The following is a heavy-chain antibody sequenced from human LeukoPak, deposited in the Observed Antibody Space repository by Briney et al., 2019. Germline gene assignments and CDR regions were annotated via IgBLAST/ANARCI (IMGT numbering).Heavy chain of an antibody. V-gene: IGHV4-34*01. CDR2: INHSGST. D-gene: IGHD3-22*01. J-gene: IGHJ3*02. CDR3: ARNYDSSGYYYVWRPVGAFDI. CDR1: GGSFSGYY. Sequence: SETLSLTCAVYGGSFSGYYWSWIRQPPGKGLEWIGEINHSGSTNYNPSLKSRVTISVDTSKNQFSLKLSSVTAADTAVYYCARNYDSSGYYYVWRPVGAFDIWGQGTMVTVSS.